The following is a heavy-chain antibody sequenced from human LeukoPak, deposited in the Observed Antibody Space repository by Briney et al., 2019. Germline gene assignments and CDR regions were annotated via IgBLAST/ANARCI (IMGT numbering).Heavy chain of an antibody. CDR2: MNPNSGNT. J-gene: IGHJ4*02. D-gene: IGHD2-21*01. CDR1: GYTFTSYD. V-gene: IGHV1-8*03. Sequence: ASVKVSCKASGYTFTSYDINWVRQATGQGLEWMGWMNPNSGNTGYAQKFRGRVTITRNTSISTAYMELSSLRSEDTAVYYCARGRIVVGNFDYWGQGTLVTGSS. CDR3: ARGRIVVGNFDY.